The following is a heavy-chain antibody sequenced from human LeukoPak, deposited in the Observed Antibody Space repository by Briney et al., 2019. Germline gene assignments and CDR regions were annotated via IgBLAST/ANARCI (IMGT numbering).Heavy chain of an antibody. V-gene: IGHV4-39*07. J-gene: IGHJ3*02. CDR1: GGSISSSNYY. Sequence: SETLSLTCTVSGGSISSSNYYWGWIRQPPGKGLEWIGSLYYSGSTYYNPSLRSRVTISEDTSKNQFSLKLSSVTAADTAVYFCTFNLGSGSYAFDIWGQGTMDTVSS. CDR2: LYYSGST. D-gene: IGHD3-10*01. CDR3: TFNLGSGSYAFDI.